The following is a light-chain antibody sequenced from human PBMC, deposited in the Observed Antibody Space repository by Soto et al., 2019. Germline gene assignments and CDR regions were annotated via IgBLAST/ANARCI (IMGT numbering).Light chain of an antibody. V-gene: IGKV3-15*01. J-gene: IGKJ1*01. CDR1: QSMSSN. CDR2: GAS. Sequence: IVMPQTQATLSVTPGERATLSCRASQSMSSNLAWYQQRPGQAPRLLIYGASTRATGIPARFSGSGSGTDFTLTISSLQSEDFAVYYCQQYNKGPVTFGQGTKV. CDR3: QQYNKGPVT.